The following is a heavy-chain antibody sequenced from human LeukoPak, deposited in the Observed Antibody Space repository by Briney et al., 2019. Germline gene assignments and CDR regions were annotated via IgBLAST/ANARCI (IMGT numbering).Heavy chain of an antibody. D-gene: IGHD2-21*02. CDR1: GYTFTSYG. V-gene: IGHV1-18*01. Sequence: ASVKVSCKASGYTFTSYGISWVRQAPGQGLEWMGWISAYSDNTYYAQKLQGRVTMTTDTSTSTAYMELRSLRSDDTAVYYCARDSVAYCGGDCYSHTADYWGQGTLVTVSS. J-gene: IGHJ4*02. CDR2: ISAYSDNT. CDR3: ARDSVAYCGGDCYSHTADY.